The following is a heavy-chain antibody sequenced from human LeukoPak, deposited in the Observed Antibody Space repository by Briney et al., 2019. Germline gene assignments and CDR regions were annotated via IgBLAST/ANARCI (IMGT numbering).Heavy chain of an antibody. V-gene: IGHV1-46*01. D-gene: IGHD3-16*02. CDR1: GYTFTSYY. J-gene: IGHJ5*02. CDR3: AKGLDVWGSYRTGNNWFDP. CDR2: INPSGGST. Sequence: ASVKVSCKASGYTFTSYYMHWVRQAPGQGLEWMGIINPSGGSTSYAQKFQGRVTMTRDTSTSTVYMELSSLRSEDTAVYYCAKGLDVWGSYRTGNNWFDPWGQGTLITVSS.